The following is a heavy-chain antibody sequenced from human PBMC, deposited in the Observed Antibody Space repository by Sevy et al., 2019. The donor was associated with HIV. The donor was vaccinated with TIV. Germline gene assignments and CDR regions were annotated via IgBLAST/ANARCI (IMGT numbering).Heavy chain of an antibody. J-gene: IGHJ2*01. V-gene: IGHV3-15*01. CDR1: GFTFGRAW. Sequence: GGSLRLSCAASGFTFGRAWMSWVRQAPGKGLEWVGRIKSNSNAGTIDYAAPVKGRFSISRDDSENTVYLQMNSLNTEDTATYYCTTDRGRTSSMYFDLWGRGTLVTVSS. CDR3: TTDRGRTSSMYFDL. D-gene: IGHD3-10*01. CDR2: IKSNSNAGTI.